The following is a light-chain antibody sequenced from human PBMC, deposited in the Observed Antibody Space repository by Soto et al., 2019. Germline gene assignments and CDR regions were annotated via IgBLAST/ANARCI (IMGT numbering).Light chain of an antibody. J-gene: IGLJ2*01. Sequence: QSALTQPASVSGSPGQSITISCTGTSSDVGNYNLVSWYQQHPGKAPKLMIYEGSKRPSGVSNRFSGSKSGNTASPTISGLQAEDEADYYCCSYAGTHVVFGGGTKLTVL. CDR2: EGS. CDR3: CSYAGTHVV. CDR1: SSDVGNYNL. V-gene: IGLV2-23*01.